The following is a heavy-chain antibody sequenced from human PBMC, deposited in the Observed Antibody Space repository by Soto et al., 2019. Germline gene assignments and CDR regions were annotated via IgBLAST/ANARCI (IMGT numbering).Heavy chain of an antibody. V-gene: IGHV5-51*01. D-gene: IGHD6-13*01. CDR2: IYPGDSDT. Sequence: GESLKISCQASGYSFISSWIGWVRQMPGKGLEWMGIIYPGDSDTRYSPSFQGQVTISADKSTSTAYLQWSSLKASDTATYYCARMMAASGTAFDYWGQGALVTVPS. CDR3: ARMMAASGTAFDY. J-gene: IGHJ4*02. CDR1: GYSFISSW.